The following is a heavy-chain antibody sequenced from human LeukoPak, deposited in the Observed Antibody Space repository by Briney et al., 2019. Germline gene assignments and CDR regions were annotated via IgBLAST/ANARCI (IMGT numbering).Heavy chain of an antibody. CDR3: ARQKFDTRWGAAFDI. D-gene: IGHD4-23*01. CDR1: GYSFSIYW. CDR2: IYPGDSET. J-gene: IGHJ3*02. Sequence: GESLKISCKGSGYSFSIYWIGWVRQMPGKGLEWMGIIYPGDSETRYSPSFQGQVTIAADKSISTAYLQWSSLKASDTAMYYCARQKFDTRWGAAFDIWGQGTMVTVSS. V-gene: IGHV5-51*01.